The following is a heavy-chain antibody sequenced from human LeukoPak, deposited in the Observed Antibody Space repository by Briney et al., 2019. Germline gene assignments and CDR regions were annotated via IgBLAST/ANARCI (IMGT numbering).Heavy chain of an antibody. J-gene: IGHJ6*03. CDR3: ARGDRYYYYMDV. CDR1: GGSISSGSYY. V-gene: IGHV4-61*02. CDR2: IYTSGST. Sequence: SSQTLSLTCTVSGGSISSGSYYWSWIRQPAGKGLEWIGRIYTSGSTNYNPSLKSRVTISVDTSKNQFSLRVSSVTAADTAVYYCARGDRYYYYMDVWGKGTTVTVSS.